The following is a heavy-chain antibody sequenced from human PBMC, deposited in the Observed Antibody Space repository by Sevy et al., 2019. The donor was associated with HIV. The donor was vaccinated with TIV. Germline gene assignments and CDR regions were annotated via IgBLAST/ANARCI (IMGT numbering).Heavy chain of an antibody. D-gene: IGHD3-3*01. Sequence: SETLSLTCTVYGGSFSDFYWNWIRQSPGKGLEWIGEINHREVTNYSPSLKSRATISADASNRQFSLKLTSVTAADTAVYYCVRFDTKIKIFGVPRGAYWGPGTLVTVS. V-gene: IGHV4-34*01. CDR1: GGSFSDFY. CDR3: VRFDTKIKIFGVPRGAY. J-gene: IGHJ4*02. CDR2: INHREVT.